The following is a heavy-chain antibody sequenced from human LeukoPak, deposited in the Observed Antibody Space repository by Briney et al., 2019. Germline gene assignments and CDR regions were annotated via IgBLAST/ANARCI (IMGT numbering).Heavy chain of an antibody. CDR3: ARDRRYYYGSGSYYLDDY. V-gene: IGHV1-18*01. Sequence: ASVKVSCKASGYTFTSYGISWVRQAPGQGLEWMGWISAYNGNTNYAQKLQGRVTMTTDTSTSTAYMELRSLRSDDTAVYYCARDRRYYYGSGSYYLDDYWGQGTLVTVSS. D-gene: IGHD3-10*01. CDR2: ISAYNGNT. J-gene: IGHJ4*02. CDR1: GYTFTSYG.